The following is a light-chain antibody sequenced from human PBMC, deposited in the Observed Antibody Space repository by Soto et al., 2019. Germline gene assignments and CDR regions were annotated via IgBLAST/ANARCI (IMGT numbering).Light chain of an antibody. Sequence: DIQLTQSPSSLSASVGDTVTITCRASQTIDSFLIWYQQKPGIAPKVLIYAPSSLQSGVPSRFSGSRSGTDFTLTINSLHPEGFATYYCQQTYNAPFTFGQGTKL. V-gene: IGKV1-39*01. J-gene: IGKJ2*01. CDR1: QTIDSF. CDR2: APS. CDR3: QQTYNAPFT.